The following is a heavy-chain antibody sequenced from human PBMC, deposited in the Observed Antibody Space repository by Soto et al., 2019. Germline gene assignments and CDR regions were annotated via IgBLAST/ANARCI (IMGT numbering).Heavy chain of an antibody. CDR1: GFTFSTYV. CDR2: LWYDGTNE. J-gene: IGHJ5*02. V-gene: IGHV3-33*01. Sequence: GGSLRLSCAASGFTFSTYVMHWVRQAPGKGLEWVAVLWYDGTNENYAGSVKGRFTISRDNSKNTLYLQMNSLRVEDTAVYYCARNGDCTRPGCIVGWFDPWGPGTLVTVSS. CDR3: ARNGDCTRPGCIVGWFDP. D-gene: IGHD2-8*01.